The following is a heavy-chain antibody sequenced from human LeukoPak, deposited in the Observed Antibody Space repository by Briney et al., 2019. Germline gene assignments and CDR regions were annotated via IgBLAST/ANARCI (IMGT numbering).Heavy chain of an antibody. J-gene: IGHJ4*02. Sequence: SQTLSLTCAVSGGSSRSGDYFWSWIRQPPGKGLEWIGHIHYSGNTYYNPSLKSRVSISVDTSENQFSLKLSSVTAADTAVYYCASLIKSSGSYDYWGQGTLVTVSS. CDR1: GGSSRSGDYF. CDR2: IHYSGNT. V-gene: IGHV4-30-4*01. D-gene: IGHD3-10*01. CDR3: ASLIKSSGSYDY.